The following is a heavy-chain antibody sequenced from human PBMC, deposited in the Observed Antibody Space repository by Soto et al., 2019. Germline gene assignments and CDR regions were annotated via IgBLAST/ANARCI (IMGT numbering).Heavy chain of an antibody. V-gene: IGHV3-21*01. J-gene: IGHJ3*01. Sequence: ESGGGLVKPGGSLRLSCAASGFTFSSYSLNWVRQAPGKGLEWVSSISSSSSYIFYADSVKGQFTISRDNAKNSLYLQMNSLRAEDTAVYYCARDREGVGAGLFWGQGTMVTVSS. CDR2: ISSSSSYI. D-gene: IGHD1-26*01. CDR3: ARDREGVGAGLF. CDR1: GFTFSSYS.